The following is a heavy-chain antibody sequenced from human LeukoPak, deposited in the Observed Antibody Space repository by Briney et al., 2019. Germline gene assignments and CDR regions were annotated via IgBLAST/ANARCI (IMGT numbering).Heavy chain of an antibody. J-gene: IGHJ5*02. Sequence: SQTLSLTCTVSGGSISSYYWSWIRQPPGKGLEWIGRIYTSGSTNYNPSLKSRVTMSVDTSKNQFSLKLSSVTAADTAVYYCARDFTIFWFDPWGQGTLVTVSS. CDR1: GGSISSYY. CDR2: IYTSGST. V-gene: IGHV4-4*07. CDR3: ARDFTIFWFDP. D-gene: IGHD3-10*01.